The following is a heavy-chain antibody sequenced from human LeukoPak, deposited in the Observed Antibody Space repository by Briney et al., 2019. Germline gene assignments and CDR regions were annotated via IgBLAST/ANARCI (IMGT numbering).Heavy chain of an antibody. CDR2: IYTSGST. Sequence: SETLSLTCTVSGGSISSYYWSWIRQPAGKGLEWIGRIYTSGSTNHNPSLKSRVTMSVDTSKNQFSLKLSSVTAADTAVYYCAGVYYGSGSYYNGINWYFDLWGRGTLVTVSS. D-gene: IGHD3-10*01. V-gene: IGHV4-4*07. CDR3: AGVYYGSGSYYNGINWYFDL. CDR1: GGSISSYY. J-gene: IGHJ2*01.